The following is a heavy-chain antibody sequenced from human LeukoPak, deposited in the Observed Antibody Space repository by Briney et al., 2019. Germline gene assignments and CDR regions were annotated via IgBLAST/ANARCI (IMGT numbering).Heavy chain of an antibody. CDR3: ARAPNWNYVPRRQDWRY. CDR1: GYTFTAYY. J-gene: IGHJ4*02. CDR2: INPTSGGT. Sequence: ASVKVSCKASGYTFTAYYMHWVRQAPGQGLEWMGWINPTSGGTNYAQKFQGRVTMTRDTSISTAYMELSRLRSDDTAVYYCARAPNWNYVPRRQDWRYWGQGTLVTVSS. V-gene: IGHV1-2*02. D-gene: IGHD1-7*01.